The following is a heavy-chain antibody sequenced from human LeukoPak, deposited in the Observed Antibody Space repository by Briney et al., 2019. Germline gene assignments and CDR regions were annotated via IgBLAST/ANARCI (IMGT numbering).Heavy chain of an antibody. CDR3: AREICSSTSCNWFDP. CDR2: INPSGGST. J-gene: IGHJ5*02. D-gene: IGHD2-2*01. CDR1: GYTFTSYY. Sequence: ASVKVSCKASGYTFTSYYMHWVRQAPGQGLEWMGIINPSGGSTSYAQKFQGRVTMTRDTSTSTVYMELSSLRSDDTAVYYCAREICSSTSCNWFDPWGQGTLVTVSS. V-gene: IGHV1-46*01.